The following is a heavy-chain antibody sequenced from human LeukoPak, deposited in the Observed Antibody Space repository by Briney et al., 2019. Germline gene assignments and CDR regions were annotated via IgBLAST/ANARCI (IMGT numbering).Heavy chain of an antibody. J-gene: IGHJ4*02. V-gene: IGHV4-34*01. Sequence: PSETLSLTCAVYGGSFSGYYWSWIRQPPGKGLEWIGEINHSGSTNYNPSLKSRVTISVDTSKNQFSLKLSSVTAADTAVYYCARGGGYSSSWSPVHYWGQGTLVTVS. CDR3: ARGGGYSSSWSPVHY. CDR2: INHSGST. CDR1: GGSFSGYY. D-gene: IGHD6-13*01.